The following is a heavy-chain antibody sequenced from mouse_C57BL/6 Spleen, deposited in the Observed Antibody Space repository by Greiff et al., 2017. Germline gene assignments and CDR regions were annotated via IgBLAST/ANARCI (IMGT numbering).Heavy chain of an antibody. V-gene: IGHV1-82*01. D-gene: IGHD2-3*01. CDR2: IYPGDGDT. Sequence: QVQLKESGPELVKPGASVKISCKASGYAFSSSWMNWVKQRPGKGLEWIGRIYPGDGDTNYNGKFKGKATLTADKSSSTAYMQLSSLTSEDSAVYFCARWLLTPGYFDYWGQGTTLTVSS. CDR1: GYAFSSSW. CDR3: ARWLLTPGYFDY. J-gene: IGHJ2*01.